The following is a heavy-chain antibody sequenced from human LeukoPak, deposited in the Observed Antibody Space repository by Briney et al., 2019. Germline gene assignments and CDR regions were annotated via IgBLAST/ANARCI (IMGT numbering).Heavy chain of an antibody. CDR2: IYYSGRT. Sequence: AETLSLTCTVSSGSISSSSYFWSWIRQPPGKGLEWIGTIYYSGRTYYNPSLKSRVTISVDTSKNQFSLKLSSVTAADTAVYYCARGRGFDPWGQGTLVTVSS. J-gene: IGHJ5*02. CDR1: SGSISSSSYF. V-gene: IGHV4-39*07. CDR3: ARGRGFDP.